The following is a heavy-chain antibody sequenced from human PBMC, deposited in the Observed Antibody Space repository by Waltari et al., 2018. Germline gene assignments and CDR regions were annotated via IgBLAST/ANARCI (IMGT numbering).Heavy chain of an antibody. CDR3: VRDWRAGYFGPVRDTSFDH. D-gene: IGHD3-22*01. J-gene: IGHJ4*02. V-gene: IGHV4-38-2*02. CDR1: GYSISSDYY. CDR2: IVHIGDT. Sequence: QLQLQESGPGLVKPSETLSLTCRVSGYSISSDYYWGWMRQPPGKGLEWIGRIVHIGDTYYTPSLQSRVTISVDTSKNQLSLKLHSVTAADTAVYYCVRDWRAGYFGPVRDTSFDHWGQGTLVTVSS.